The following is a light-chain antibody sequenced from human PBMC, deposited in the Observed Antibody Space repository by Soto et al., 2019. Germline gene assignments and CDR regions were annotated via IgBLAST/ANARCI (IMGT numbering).Light chain of an antibody. CDR2: EGG. V-gene: IGLV2-23*01. CDR1: SSDVGSYDL. CDR3: CSYAGRTTWV. J-gene: IGLJ3*02. Sequence: QSALTQPASVSGSPGQSIIIPCTGTSSDVGSYDLVSWYQQHPGKAPKVIIYEGGKRPLGVSDRFSGSKSGNTASLTISGLQAEDEADYHCCSYAGRTTWVFGGGTKLTVL.